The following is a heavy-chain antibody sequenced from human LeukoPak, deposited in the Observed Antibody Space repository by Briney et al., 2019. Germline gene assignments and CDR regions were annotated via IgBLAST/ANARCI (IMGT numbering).Heavy chain of an antibody. D-gene: IGHD3-10*01. CDR2: INAGNGNT. V-gene: IGHV1-3*01. CDR1: GYTFTSYA. CDR3: ARDRERITMVRGVISNWFDP. Sequence: ASVKVSCKASGYTFTSYAMHWVRQAPGQRLEWMGWINAGNGNTKYSQKFQGRVTITRDTSASTAYMELSSLRSEDTAVYYCARDRERITMVRGVISNWFDPWGQGTLVTVSS. J-gene: IGHJ5*02.